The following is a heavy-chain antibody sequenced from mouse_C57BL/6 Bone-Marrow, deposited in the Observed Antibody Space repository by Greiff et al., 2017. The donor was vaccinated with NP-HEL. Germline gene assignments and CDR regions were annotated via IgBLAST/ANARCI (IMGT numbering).Heavy chain of an antibody. CDR3: ARTLIYYDYDDEDDYFDY. Sequence: VQLKESGAELVKPGASVKLSCTASGFNIKDYYMHWVKQRTEQGLEWIGRIDPEDGETKYAPKFQGKATITADTSSNTAYLQLSSLTSEDTAVYYCARTLIYYDYDDEDDYFDYWGQGTTLTVSS. CDR2: IDPEDGET. V-gene: IGHV14-2*01. CDR1: GFNIKDYY. J-gene: IGHJ2*01. D-gene: IGHD2-4*01.